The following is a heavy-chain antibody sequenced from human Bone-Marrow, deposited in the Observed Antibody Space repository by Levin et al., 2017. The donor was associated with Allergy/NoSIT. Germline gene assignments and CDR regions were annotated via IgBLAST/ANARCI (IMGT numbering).Heavy chain of an antibody. CDR1: GGSNSNYY. CDR2: IFTTGST. V-gene: IGHV4-4*07. Sequence: SETLSLTCLVSGGSNSNYYWSLIRQPAGKGLEWIGNIFTTGSTNYNPSLKNRVTMSMGPSKNQFSLNLTSVTAADTAVYYCARGGNWFDPWGQGTPVTVSS. CDR3: ARGGNWFDP. D-gene: IGHD3-10*01. J-gene: IGHJ5*02.